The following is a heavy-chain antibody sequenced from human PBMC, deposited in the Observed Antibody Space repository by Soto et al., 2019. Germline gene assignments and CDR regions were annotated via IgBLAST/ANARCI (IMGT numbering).Heavy chain of an antibody. V-gene: IGHV4-34*01. CDR1: GGSFSGYY. Sequence: QVQLQQWGAGLLKPSETLSLTCAVYGGSFSGYYWSWIPQPPGRGLEWVGEINHSESTNYNPSLKSRVTISVDTSKNQFSLKLSSVTAADTAVYYCATGVIVVVPADVSDWFDPWGQGTLVTVSS. J-gene: IGHJ5*02. D-gene: IGHD2-2*01. CDR3: ATGVIVVVPADVSDWFDP. CDR2: INHSEST.